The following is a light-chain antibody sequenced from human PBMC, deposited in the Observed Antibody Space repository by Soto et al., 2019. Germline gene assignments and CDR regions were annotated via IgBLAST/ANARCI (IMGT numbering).Light chain of an antibody. CDR1: NIGGKS. V-gene: IGLV3-21*04. Sequence: SYELTQPPSVSAAPGMTAKITCGGGNIGGKSVHWYQQRPGQAPALVISFNSDRPSGIPERFSGSNSGNTATLTISRVEAGDEADYYCQVWNTSTHVVFGGGTKLTVL. CDR2: FNS. J-gene: IGLJ2*01. CDR3: QVWNTSTHVV.